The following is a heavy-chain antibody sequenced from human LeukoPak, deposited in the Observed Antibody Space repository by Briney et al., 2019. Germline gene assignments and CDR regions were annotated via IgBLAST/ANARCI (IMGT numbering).Heavy chain of an antibody. CDR1: GASVSSFY. J-gene: IGHJ4*02. CDR2: IYHSGNT. V-gene: IGHV4-59*02. CDR3: ARSPTKRVPEDY. Sequence: SETLSLTCTVSGASVSSFYCSWIRQPPGKGLEWIGYIYHSGNTNYNPSLKSRVTISVDTSKNQFSLKLSSVTAADTAVYYCARSPTKRVPEDYWGQGTLVTVSS. D-gene: IGHD2-2*01.